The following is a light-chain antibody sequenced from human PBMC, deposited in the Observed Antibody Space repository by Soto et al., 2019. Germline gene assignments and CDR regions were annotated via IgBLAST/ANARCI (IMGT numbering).Light chain of an antibody. J-gene: IGKJ2*01. CDR3: QQSDSTPYT. CDR1: QTISTY. V-gene: IGKV1-39*01. CDR2: DAS. Sequence: DIPMTQSPSSLSASVGDRVPITCRASQTISTYLNWYQQKPGKAPRLLIYDASSLLSGVPSRFSGSGSGTDFTLTIASLQPEDVSTYYCQQSDSTPYTFGQGTKVEI.